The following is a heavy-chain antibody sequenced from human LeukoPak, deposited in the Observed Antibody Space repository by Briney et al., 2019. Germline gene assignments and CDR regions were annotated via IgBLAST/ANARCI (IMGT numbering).Heavy chain of an antibody. V-gene: IGHV1-69*05. Sequence: ASVTVSCKASGGTSSTYTITWVRQAPGQGLEWMGGIIPIFRTPNYAQKFQGRVTITTDESTGTAYMELSSLKSDDTAIYYCARVDRYYFYLDVWGKGTTVTVSS. CDR1: GGTSSTYT. CDR3: ARVDRYYFYLDV. CDR2: IIPIFRTP. J-gene: IGHJ6*03.